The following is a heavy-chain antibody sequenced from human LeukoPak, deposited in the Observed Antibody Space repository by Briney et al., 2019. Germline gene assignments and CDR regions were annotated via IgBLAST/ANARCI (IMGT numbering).Heavy chain of an antibody. CDR1: GFTFSSHA. CDR3: ARDSMGSAGDY. Sequence: GGSLRLSCAASGFTFSSHAMHWVRQAPGKGLEWVAVMSYDGIHKYYADSVKGRFTISRDNSKNTLFLQMNSLGAEDTAVYYCARDSMGSAGDYWGQGTLVTVSS. V-gene: IGHV3-30-3*01. D-gene: IGHD1-26*01. J-gene: IGHJ4*02. CDR2: MSYDGIHK.